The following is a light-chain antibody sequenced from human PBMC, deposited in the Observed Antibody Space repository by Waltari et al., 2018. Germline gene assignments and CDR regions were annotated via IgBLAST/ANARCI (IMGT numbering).Light chain of an antibody. V-gene: IGLV2-23*02. J-gene: IGLJ2*01. CDR3: LSYTTRISFV. Sequence: QPALTQPASVSGSPGQSITISCTGSSNDIGNSNHVCWYQQHPGKAPRLISSEVTERPPGVSDRFSGTKSGNPASQTISGLQAEDEADYYCLSYTTRISFVFGGGTKLSVL. CDR2: EVT. CDR1: SNDIGNSNH.